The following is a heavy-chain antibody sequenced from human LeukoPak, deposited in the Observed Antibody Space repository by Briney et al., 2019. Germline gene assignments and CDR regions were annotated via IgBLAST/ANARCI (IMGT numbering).Heavy chain of an antibody. CDR2: IHHSGST. J-gene: IGHJ4*02. CDR3: APSPCSGDSCYRFDF. CDR1: GASISSSYW. V-gene: IGHV4-4*02. Sequence: SGTLSLTCAVSGASISSSYWWSWVRQPPGKGLEWIGEIHHSGSTKYNPSLKRRVTISVDKSKNQFSLKLSSVTAADTAVYYCAPSPCSGDSCYRFDFWGQGTQVTVSS. D-gene: IGHD2-15*01.